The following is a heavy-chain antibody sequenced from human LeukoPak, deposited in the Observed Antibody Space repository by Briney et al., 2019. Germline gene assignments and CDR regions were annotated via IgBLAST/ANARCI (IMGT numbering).Heavy chain of an antibody. CDR1: GGSINTNSYY. J-gene: IGHJ4*02. D-gene: IGHD1-26*01. Sequence: PSETLSLTCTVSGGSINTNSYYWSWIRQPPGKGLEWIGYIYYSGSTNYNPPLKSRVTISVDTSKNQFSLKLSSVTAADTAVYYCARAIVGAPYFDYWGQGTLVTVSS. CDR3: ARAIVGAPYFDY. V-gene: IGHV4-61*01. CDR2: IYYSGST.